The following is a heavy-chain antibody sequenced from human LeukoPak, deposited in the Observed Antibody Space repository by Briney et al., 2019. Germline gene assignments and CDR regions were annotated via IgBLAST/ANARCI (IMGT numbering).Heavy chain of an antibody. J-gene: IGHJ6*02. Sequence: GGSLRLSCAASGFTFSDYYMSWIRQAPEKGLEWVSYISSSGSTIYYADSVKGRFTISRDNAKNSLYLQMNSLRAEDTAVYYCARDQGFGEFTYYYGMDVWGQGTTVTVSS. V-gene: IGHV3-11*01. CDR3: ARDQGFGEFTYYYGMDV. D-gene: IGHD3-10*01. CDR2: ISSSGSTI. CDR1: GFTFSDYY.